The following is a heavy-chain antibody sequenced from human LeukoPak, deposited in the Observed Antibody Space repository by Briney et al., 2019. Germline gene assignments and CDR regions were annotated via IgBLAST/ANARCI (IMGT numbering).Heavy chain of an antibody. J-gene: IGHJ4*02. D-gene: IGHD6-6*01. CDR1: GFTFSSYS. CDR2: ISSSSSYI. V-gene: IGHV3-21*01. Sequence: GGSLRLSCAASGFTFSSYSMTWVRQAPGKGLEWVSSISSSSSYIYYADSVKGRFTISRDNAKNSLYLQMNSLRAEDTAVYYCARDGDSSSRHRFDYWGQGTLVTVSS. CDR3: ARDGDSSSRHRFDY.